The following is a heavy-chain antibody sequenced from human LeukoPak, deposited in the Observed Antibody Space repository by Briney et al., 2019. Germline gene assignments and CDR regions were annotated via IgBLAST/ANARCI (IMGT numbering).Heavy chain of an antibody. Sequence: SGGSLRLSCAASGFTFSSYGMHWVRQAPGKGLEWVAVIWYDGSNKYYADSVKGRFTISRDNSKNTLYLQMNSLRAEDKAVYYCARDWRIAVAGTLRYYYGMDVWGQGTTVTVSS. V-gene: IGHV3-33*01. D-gene: IGHD6-19*01. J-gene: IGHJ6*02. CDR2: IWYDGSNK. CDR3: ARDWRIAVAGTLRYYYGMDV. CDR1: GFTFSSYG.